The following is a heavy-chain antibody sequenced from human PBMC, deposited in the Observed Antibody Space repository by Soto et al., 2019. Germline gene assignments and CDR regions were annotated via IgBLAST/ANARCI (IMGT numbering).Heavy chain of an antibody. CDR3: ARHGVKYSGENWFDP. D-gene: IGHD5-12*01. J-gene: IGHJ5*02. V-gene: IGHV4-59*08. CDR2: IYYSGST. CDR1: GGSITNYY. Sequence: PSETLSLTCTVSGGSITNYYWSWIRQPPGKGLEWIGYIYYSGSTNYSPSLKSRVTISIDTSKNQLSLKLSSVTAADTAVYYCARHGVKYSGENWFDPWGQGTQVTVSS.